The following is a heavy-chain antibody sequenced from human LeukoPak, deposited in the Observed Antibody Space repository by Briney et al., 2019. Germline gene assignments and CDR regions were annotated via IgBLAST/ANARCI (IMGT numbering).Heavy chain of an antibody. CDR2: IYPDDSDT. CDR1: GYSFTTYW. CDR3: ARRRSPAVFDY. V-gene: IGHV5-51*01. J-gene: IGHJ4*02. Sequence: GESLKISCVASGYSFTTYWIGWVRQMPGKGLEWMGIIYPDDSDTRYSPSFQGQVTISADKSISTAYLQWSSLRASDTAMYYCARRRSPAVFDYWGQGTLVTVSS. D-gene: IGHD2-2*01.